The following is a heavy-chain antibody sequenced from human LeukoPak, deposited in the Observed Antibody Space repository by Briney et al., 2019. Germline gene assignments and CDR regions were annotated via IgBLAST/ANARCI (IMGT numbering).Heavy chain of an antibody. CDR2: IIPIFGTA. CDR1: GGTFSSYA. CDR3: ASMAPLCSGGSCPHGNWFDP. Sequence: ASVKVSCKASGGTFSSYAISWVRQAPGQGLEWMGGIIPIFGTANYAQKFQGRVTITADESTSTAHMELSSLRSEDTAVYYCASMAPLCSGGSCPHGNWFDPWGQGTLVTVSS. J-gene: IGHJ5*02. V-gene: IGHV1-69*13. D-gene: IGHD2-15*01.